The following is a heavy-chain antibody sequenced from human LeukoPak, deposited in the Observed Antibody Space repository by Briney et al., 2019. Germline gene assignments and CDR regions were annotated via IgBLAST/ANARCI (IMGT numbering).Heavy chain of an antibody. CDR3: ARDKGYDYVWGSYRPPGKDY. CDR1: GFTFSSYS. D-gene: IGHD3-16*02. CDR2: ISSSSSYI. Sequence: GGSLRLSCAASGFTFSSYSMNWVRQAPGKGLEWVSSISSSSSYIYYADSVKGRFTISRDNAKNSLYLQMNSLRAEDTAVYYCARDKGYDYVWGSYRPPGKDYWGQGTLVTVSS. V-gene: IGHV3-21*01. J-gene: IGHJ4*02.